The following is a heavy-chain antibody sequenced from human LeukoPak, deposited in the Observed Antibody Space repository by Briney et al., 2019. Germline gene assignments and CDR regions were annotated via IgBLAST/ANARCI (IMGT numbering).Heavy chain of an antibody. Sequence: GRSLRLSCAASTFTFSSYAMHWVRQAPGKGLEWVTVISSDGSNKYYADSVKGRFTISRDNSKNTLYLQMNSLRAEDTAVYHCARAGDYYDSSGYHPYYFDYWGQGTLVTVSS. J-gene: IGHJ4*02. V-gene: IGHV3-30*04. CDR3: ARAGDYYDSSGYHPYYFDY. CDR2: ISSDGSNK. D-gene: IGHD3-22*01. CDR1: TFTFSSYA.